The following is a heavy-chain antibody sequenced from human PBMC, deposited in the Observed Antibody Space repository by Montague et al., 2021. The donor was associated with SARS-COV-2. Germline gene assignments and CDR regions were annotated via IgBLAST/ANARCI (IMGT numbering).Heavy chain of an antibody. D-gene: IGHD5-18*01. V-gene: IGHV4-61*01. Sequence: SETLSLTCTVSGGSVSSGSYYWSWIRQPPGKGLEWIGYIYYSGSTNYNPSLKSRVTISVDTSKNQFSLTLSSVTAADTAVYYCARGSKVLNDWIQLERWERWSDPWGQGTLVTVSS. CDR3: ARGSKVLNDWIQLERWERWSDP. CDR2: IYYSGST. CDR1: GGSVSSGSYY. J-gene: IGHJ5*02.